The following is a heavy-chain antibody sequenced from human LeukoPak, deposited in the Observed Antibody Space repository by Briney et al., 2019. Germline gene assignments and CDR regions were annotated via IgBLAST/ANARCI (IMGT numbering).Heavy chain of an antibody. CDR2: IIPIFGTA. D-gene: IGHD3-22*01. J-gene: IGHJ3*02. CDR3: ARGSEAYYYDSSGPKPDAFDI. V-gene: IGHV1-69*06. CDR1: GGTFSSYA. Sequence: ASVKVSCKASGGTFSSYAISWVRQAPGQGLEWMGGIIPIFGTANYAQKFQGRVTITADKSTSTAYMELSSLRSEDTAVYYCARGSEAYYYDSSGPKPDAFDIWGQGTMVTVSS.